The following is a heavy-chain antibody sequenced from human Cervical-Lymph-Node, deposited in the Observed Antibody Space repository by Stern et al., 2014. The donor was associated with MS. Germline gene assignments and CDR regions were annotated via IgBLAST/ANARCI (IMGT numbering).Heavy chain of an antibody. Sequence: QVTLRESGPVLVKPTETLTLTCTVSGFSLSNARMGVSWIRQPPGKALEWLAHIFSNDEKSYSTSLKSRLTISKDTSKSQVVLTMTNMDPVDTATYYCARIPLPAAAGGWFDPWGQGTLVTVSS. CDR3: ARIPLPAAAGGWFDP. J-gene: IGHJ5*02. V-gene: IGHV2-26*01. CDR1: GFSLSNARMG. CDR2: IFSNDEK. D-gene: IGHD6-13*01.